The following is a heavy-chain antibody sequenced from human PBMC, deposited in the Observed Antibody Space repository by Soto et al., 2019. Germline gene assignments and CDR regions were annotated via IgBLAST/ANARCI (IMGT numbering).Heavy chain of an antibody. CDR3: ARYYCASSGYPSDAFDI. D-gene: IGHD3-22*01. CDR2: ISAYNGNT. J-gene: IGHJ3*02. CDR1: GYTFTSYG. V-gene: IGHV1-18*01. Sequence: QVQLVQSGAEVKKPGASVKVSCKASGYTFTSYGISWVRQAPGQGLEWMGWISAYNGNTNYEQKLQGRVTMTTDTSTSTAYRKLRSLRSDDTAVYYCARYYCASSGYPSDAFDIWRQGTMVTVSS.